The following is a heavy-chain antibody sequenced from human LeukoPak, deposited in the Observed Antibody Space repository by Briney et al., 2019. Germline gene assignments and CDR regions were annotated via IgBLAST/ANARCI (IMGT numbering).Heavy chain of an antibody. V-gene: IGHV1-46*01. Sequence: ASVKVSCKASGYTFTSYGISWVRQAPGQGLEWMGIINPSGGSTSYAQKFQGRVTMTRDTSTSTVYMELSSLRSEDTAVYYCARGRGTHKNFKNWFDPWGQGTLVTVSS. CDR3: ARGRGTHKNFKNWFDP. CDR1: GYTFTSYG. J-gene: IGHJ5*02. D-gene: IGHD2/OR15-2a*01. CDR2: INPSGGST.